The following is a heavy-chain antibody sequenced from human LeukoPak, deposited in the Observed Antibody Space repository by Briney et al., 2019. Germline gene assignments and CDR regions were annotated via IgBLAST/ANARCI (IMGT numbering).Heavy chain of an antibody. CDR1: GFTFSSYG. Sequence: GGSLRLSCAASGFTFSSYGMHWVRQAPGKGLEWVTFIRYDGSNKYYADSVKGRFTISRDNSKNTLYLQMNSLRAEDTAVYYCAQSDIGWGLQNAFDTWGQGTMVTVAS. CDR3: AQSDIGWGLQNAFDT. J-gene: IGHJ3*02. D-gene: IGHD6-19*01. CDR2: IRYDGSNK. V-gene: IGHV3-30*02.